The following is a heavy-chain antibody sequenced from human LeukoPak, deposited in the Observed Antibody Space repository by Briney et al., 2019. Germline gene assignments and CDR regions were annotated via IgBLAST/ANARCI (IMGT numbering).Heavy chain of an antibody. D-gene: IGHD3-22*01. J-gene: IGHJ3*02. Sequence: SVKVSCKASGGTFSSYAISWVRQAPGQGLEWMGRIIPILGIANYAQKFQGRVTITADKSTSTAYMELSSLRSEDTAVYYCARGMYYYDSSGQDAFDIWGKGTMSPSLQ. CDR1: GGTFSSYA. CDR3: ARGMYYYDSSGQDAFDI. V-gene: IGHV1-69*04. CDR2: IIPILGIA.